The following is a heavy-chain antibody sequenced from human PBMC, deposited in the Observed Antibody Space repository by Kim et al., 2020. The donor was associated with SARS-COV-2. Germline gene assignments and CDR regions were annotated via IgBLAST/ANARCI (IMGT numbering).Heavy chain of an antibody. Sequence: ASVKVSCKATGYTFTSYGISWVRQAPGQGLEWMGWISAYNGNTNYAQKLQGRVIMTTDTSTSTAYMERRSLRSDDTDVYYCARDRGRSYDSSGYYYLYYYNGIGVWGQGTTVTGSS. D-gene: IGHD3-22*01. CDR3: ARDRGRSYDSSGYYYLYYYNGIGV. J-gene: IGHJ6*02. CDR2: ISAYNGNT. CDR1: GYTFTSYG. V-gene: IGHV1-18*01.